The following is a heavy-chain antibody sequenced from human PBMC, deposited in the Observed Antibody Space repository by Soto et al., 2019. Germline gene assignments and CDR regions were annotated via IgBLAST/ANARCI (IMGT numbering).Heavy chain of an antibody. Sequence: SVKVSFKASGYTCTSHYMHWVRHAPGQGLEWMGIINPSGGSTSYAQKFQVRVTMTRDTSTSTVYMELSSLRSEDTAVYYCAGGWGWGDTAMVPHDDFDIWGQGTMVTVSS. D-gene: IGHD5-18*01. J-gene: IGHJ3*02. CDR2: INPSGGST. CDR1: GYTCTSHY. CDR3: AGGWGWGDTAMVPHDDFDI. V-gene: IGHV1-46*01.